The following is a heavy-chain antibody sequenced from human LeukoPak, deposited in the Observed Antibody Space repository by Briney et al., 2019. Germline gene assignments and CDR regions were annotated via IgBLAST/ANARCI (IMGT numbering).Heavy chain of an antibody. CDR1: GFTIRSHG. V-gene: IGHV3-21*01. J-gene: IGHJ6*03. CDR3: ARDVVAYYMVYYYYYMVV. CDR2: ISSSSSYI. D-gene: IGHD1-26*01. Sequence: GGSLRLSCAASGFTIRSHGMHWVRQAPGKGLEWVSSISSSSSYIYYADSVKGRFTISRDNAKNSLYLQMNSLRAEDTAVYYCARDVVAYYMVYYYYYMVVWGKGTTVTVSS.